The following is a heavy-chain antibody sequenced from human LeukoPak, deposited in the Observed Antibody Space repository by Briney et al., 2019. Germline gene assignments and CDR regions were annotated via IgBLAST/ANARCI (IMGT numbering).Heavy chain of an antibody. CDR1: GGSISSYY. V-gene: IGHV4-59*01. CDR2: IYYSGST. CDR3: ARGTRWLHQIFDY. D-gene: IGHD5-24*01. Sequence: SETLSLTCTVSGGSISSYYWSWIRQPPGKGLEWIGYIYYSGSTNYNPSLKSRVTISVDTSKNQFSLKLSSATAADTAVYYCARGTRWLHQIFDYWGQGTLVTVSS. J-gene: IGHJ4*02.